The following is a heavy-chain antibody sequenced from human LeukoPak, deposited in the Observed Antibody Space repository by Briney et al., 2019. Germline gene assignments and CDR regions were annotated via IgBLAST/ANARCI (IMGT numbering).Heavy chain of an antibody. J-gene: IGHJ6*03. CDR2: IYPNSGGT. V-gene: IGHV1-2*02. Sequence: ASVKVSCKASRYTFTGYYMHWVRQAPGQGLEWMGWIYPNSGGTNYAQKFQGRVTMTRDTSISTAYMELSRLRSDDTAVYYCARSDQFPYYMDVWGKGTTVTVSS. CDR3: ARSDQFPYYMDV. D-gene: IGHD2-2*01. CDR1: RYTFTGYY.